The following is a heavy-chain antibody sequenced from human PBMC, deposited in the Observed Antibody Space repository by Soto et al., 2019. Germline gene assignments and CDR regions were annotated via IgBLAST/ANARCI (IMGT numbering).Heavy chain of an antibody. CDR2: FIPILAIA. Sequence: ASVKVSCKASAGTFSSSAISWVRQAPGQGLEWMGGFIPILAIANYAQKFQGRVTITADKSTSTPFMELSSLGSEDTAVYYCAREVGCGGNYYYYGMDVWGQGTTVTVSS. CDR1: AGTFSSSA. D-gene: IGHD2-21*01. J-gene: IGHJ6*02. CDR3: AREVGCGGNYYYYGMDV. V-gene: IGHV1-69*10.